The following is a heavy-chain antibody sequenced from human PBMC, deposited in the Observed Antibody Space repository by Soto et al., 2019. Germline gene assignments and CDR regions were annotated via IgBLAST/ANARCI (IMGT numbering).Heavy chain of an antibody. V-gene: IGHV3-11*06. J-gene: IGHJ4*02. CDR1: GFTFSDYY. D-gene: IGHD5-18*01. CDR3: ARVKYSYGYANDY. Sequence: QVQLVESGGGLVKPGGSLRLSCAASGFTFSDYYMSWIRQAPGKGLEWVSYISSSSHYTNYADSVKGQFTISRDNAKNSLYLQMNSLRAEDTAVYYCARVKYSYGYANDYWGQGTLVTVSS. CDR2: ISSSSHYT.